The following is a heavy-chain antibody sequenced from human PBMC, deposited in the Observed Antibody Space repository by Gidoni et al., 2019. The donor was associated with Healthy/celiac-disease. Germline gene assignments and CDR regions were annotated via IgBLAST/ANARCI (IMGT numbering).Heavy chain of an antibody. V-gene: IGHV4-30-2*01. CDR3: ARASHYYGSGRILHWFDP. CDR1: GGSISSGGYS. Sequence: QLQLQESGSGLVKPSQTLSLTCAVSGGSISSGGYSWSWIRQPPGKGLEWIGYIYHSGSTYYNPSLKSRFTISVDRSKNQFSLKLSSVTAADTAVYYCARASHYYGSGRILHWFDPWGQGTLVTVSS. J-gene: IGHJ5*02. D-gene: IGHD3-10*01. CDR2: IYHSGST.